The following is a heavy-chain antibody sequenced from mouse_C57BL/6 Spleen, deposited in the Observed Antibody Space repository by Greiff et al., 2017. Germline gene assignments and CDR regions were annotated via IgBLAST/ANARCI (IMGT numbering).Heavy chain of an antibody. Sequence: EVKLMESGGGLVKPGGSLKLSCAASGFTFSNYAMSWVRQTPEKRLEWVATGSVGGSCTYYPDNVKGRFTISRDNAKNNLYLQMNHLKSEDTAIYYCARAELAYWGQGTLVTVSA. CDR1: GFTFSNYA. V-gene: IGHV5-4*03. CDR2: GSVGGSCT. J-gene: IGHJ3*01. CDR3: ARAELAY.